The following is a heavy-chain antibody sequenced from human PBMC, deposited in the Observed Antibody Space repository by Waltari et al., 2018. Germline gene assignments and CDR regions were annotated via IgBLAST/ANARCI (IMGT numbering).Heavy chain of an antibody. Sequence: QVQLVQSGAEVKKPGASVKVSCKASGYTFTGYYMHWVRQAPGQGLEWMGWINPNSGGTNYAQKFQGRVTMTRDTSISTAYMELSRLRSDDTAVYYCARDPPRRYSSSGEGYWGQGTLVTVSS. J-gene: IGHJ4*02. CDR3: ARDPPRRYSSSGEGY. CDR1: GYTFTGYY. D-gene: IGHD6-6*01. V-gene: IGHV1-2*02. CDR2: INPNSGGT.